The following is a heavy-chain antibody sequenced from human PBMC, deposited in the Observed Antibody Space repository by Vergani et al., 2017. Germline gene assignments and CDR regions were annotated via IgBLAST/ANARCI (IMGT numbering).Heavy chain of an antibody. V-gene: IGHV3-30*03. D-gene: IGHD3-3*01. J-gene: IGHJ6*03. CDR3: ARDILRFLEWLSYMDV. Sequence: QVQLVESGGGVVQPGRSLRLSCAASGFTFSSYGMHWVRQAPGKGLEWVAVISYDGSNKYYADSVKGRFTISRDNSKNTLYLQMNSLRAEDTAVYYCARDILRFLEWLSYMDVWGKGTTVTVSS. CDR2: ISYDGSNK. CDR1: GFTFSSYG.